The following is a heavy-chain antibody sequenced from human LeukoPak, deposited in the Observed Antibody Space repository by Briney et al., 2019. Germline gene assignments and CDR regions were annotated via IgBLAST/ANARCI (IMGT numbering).Heavy chain of an antibody. D-gene: IGHD1-26*01. V-gene: IGHV1-18*01. Sequence: ASVKVSCKASGCTFTSYGISWVRRAPGQGLEWMGWISAYNGNTNYAQKLQGRVTMTTDTSTSTAYMELRSLRSDDTAVYYCARDDPIGSYCYWGQGTLVTVSS. CDR1: GCTFTSYG. CDR3: ARDDPIGSYCY. CDR2: ISAYNGNT. J-gene: IGHJ4*02.